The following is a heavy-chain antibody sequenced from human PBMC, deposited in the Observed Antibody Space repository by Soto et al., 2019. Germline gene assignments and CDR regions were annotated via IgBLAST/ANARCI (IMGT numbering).Heavy chain of an antibody. V-gene: IGHV4-38-2*01. J-gene: IGHJ4*02. Sequence: SETLSLTCAVSGYSISSGYYWGWIRQPPGKGLEWIGSIYHSGSTYYNPSLKSRVTISVDTSKNQFSLKLSSVTAAGTAVYYCARGGRYYDSSGLFDYWGQGTLVTVSS. D-gene: IGHD3-22*01. CDR2: IYHSGST. CDR3: ARGGRYYDSSGLFDY. CDR1: GYSISSGYY.